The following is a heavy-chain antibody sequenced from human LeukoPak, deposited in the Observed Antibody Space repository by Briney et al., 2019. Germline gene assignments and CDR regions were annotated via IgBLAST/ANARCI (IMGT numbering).Heavy chain of an antibody. CDR3: AKLLGTATTFDY. Sequence: GGSLTLSCEASGFTFSRIWMSWVRQAPGKGLEWVASLNPDGSQKHYVDSVKGRFTISRDNTRNSLYLQMSSLGDEDTAVYYCAKLLGTATTFDYWGQGTLVTVSS. D-gene: IGHD5-24*01. V-gene: IGHV3-7*01. J-gene: IGHJ4*02. CDR1: GFTFSRIW. CDR2: LNPDGSQK.